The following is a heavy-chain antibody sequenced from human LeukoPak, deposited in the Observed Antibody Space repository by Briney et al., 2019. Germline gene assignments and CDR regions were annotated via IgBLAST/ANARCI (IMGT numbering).Heavy chain of an antibody. D-gene: IGHD3-22*01. CDR2: ISAYNGNT. CDR1: GYTFTSYG. Sequence: ASVKVSCKASGYTFTSYGISWVRQAPGQGLEWMGWISAYNGNTNYAQKLQGRVTMTTDTSTSTAYMELRSLRSDDTAVYYCASNLPYYYDSSGPITNAFDIWGPRTMVTVSS. J-gene: IGHJ3*02. V-gene: IGHV1-18*01. CDR3: ASNLPYYYDSSGPITNAFDI.